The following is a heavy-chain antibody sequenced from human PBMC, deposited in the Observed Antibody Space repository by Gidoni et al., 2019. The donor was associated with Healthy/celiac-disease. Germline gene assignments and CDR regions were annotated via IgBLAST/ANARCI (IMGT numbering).Heavy chain of an antibody. CDR3: AKFSTSWQNIDY. V-gene: IGHV5-51*01. J-gene: IGHJ4*02. CDR2: IYPGDSDT. D-gene: IGHD2-2*01. Sequence: EVQLVQSGAEVKKPGESLMISCKGSGTSFTSDWLGWVRQMPGKGLEWMGIIYPGDSDTRYSPSFQGQVPISADKSISTAYLQWSSLKASDTAMYYCAKFSTSWQNIDYWGQGTLVTVSS. CDR1: GTSFTSDW.